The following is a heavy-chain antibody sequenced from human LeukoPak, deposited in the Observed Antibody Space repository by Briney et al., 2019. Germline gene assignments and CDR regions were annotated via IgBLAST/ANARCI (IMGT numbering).Heavy chain of an antibody. J-gene: IGHJ4*02. CDR3: ARHSDVIGAI. CDR2: IYPRDSDT. CDR1: GYTFTHQW. V-gene: IGHV5-51*01. D-gene: IGHD3-10*01. Sequence: GESLKISCKASGYTFTHQWIGWVRQKSGSGLEWMGIIYPRDSDTRYSPSFQGHVTISADTSFNTAYLEWSRLEASDTGIYYCARHSDVIGAIWGQGTLVTVSS.